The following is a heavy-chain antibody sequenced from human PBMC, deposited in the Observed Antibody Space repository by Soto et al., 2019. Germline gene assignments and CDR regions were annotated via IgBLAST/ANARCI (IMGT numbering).Heavy chain of an antibody. CDR3: ARDVGIQAAATRYFDY. CDR1: GFTFSDHY. CDR2: NRNKASSYTT. D-gene: IGHD6-13*01. J-gene: IGHJ4*02. V-gene: IGHV3-72*01. Sequence: EVQLVESGGGLVQPGGSLRLSCAASGFTFSDHYMDWVRQAPGKGLEWVGRNRNKASSYTTEYAASVKGRFTISRDDSNNSLYLQMNSLSTEVTAVYYCARDVGIQAAATRYFDYWSQGTLVTVSS.